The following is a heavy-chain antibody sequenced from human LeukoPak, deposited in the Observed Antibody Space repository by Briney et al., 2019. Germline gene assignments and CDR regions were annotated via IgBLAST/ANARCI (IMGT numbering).Heavy chain of an antibody. V-gene: IGHV4-34*01. D-gene: IGHD4-17*01. CDR1: GGSFSGYY. J-gene: IGHJ4*02. CDR3: ARGQRYGANY. Sequence: SETLSLTCAVHGGSFSGYYWSWIRQPPGKGLEWIGEINHSGSTNYNPSLKSRVTISVDTSKNQFSLKLSSVTAADTAVYYCARGQRYGANYWGQGTLVTVSS. CDR2: INHSGST.